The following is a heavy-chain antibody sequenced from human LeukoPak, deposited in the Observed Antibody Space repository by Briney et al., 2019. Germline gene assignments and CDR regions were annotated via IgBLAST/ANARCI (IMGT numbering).Heavy chain of an antibody. J-gene: IGHJ6*02. CDR2: ISSSGSTI. V-gene: IGHV3-48*03. Sequence: GSLRLSCAASGFTFSSYEMSWVRQAPGKGLEWVSYISSSGSTIYYADSVKGRFTISRDNAKNSLYLQMNSLRAEDTAVYYCARYDYYYYGMDVWGQGTTVTVSS. CDR3: ARYDYYYYGMDV. CDR1: GFTFSSYE.